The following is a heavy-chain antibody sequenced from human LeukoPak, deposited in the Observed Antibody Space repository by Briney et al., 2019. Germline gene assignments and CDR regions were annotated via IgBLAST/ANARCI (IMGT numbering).Heavy chain of an antibody. CDR2: INSDGSST. V-gene: IGHV3-74*01. CDR1: GCSFSNYW. D-gene: IGHD2-21*01. Sequence: GGSRRLSWAASGCSFSNYWMHWVRQAPGKGLGWFARINSDGSSTTYADSVKGRFTISRDNAKNTLYLQVNSLRAEDTAVYYCARDGVEFYNWFDPWGQGTLVTVSS. CDR3: ARDGVEFYNWFDP. J-gene: IGHJ5*02.